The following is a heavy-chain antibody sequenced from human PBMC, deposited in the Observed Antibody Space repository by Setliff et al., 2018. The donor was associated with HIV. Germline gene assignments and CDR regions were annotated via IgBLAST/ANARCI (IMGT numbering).Heavy chain of an antibody. CDR1: GGSFSGYY. J-gene: IGHJ6*03. D-gene: IGHD3-16*01. Sequence: SETLSLTCAVYGGSFSGYYWSWIRRPPGKGLEWIGEIYQSGRTDYNPSLTSRVTMSVDSSKNQFSLKLSSVTAADTAVYYCARQGVPGGPHYYYYYYMDVWGKGTTVTVSS. V-gene: IGHV4-34*01. CDR2: IYQSGRT. CDR3: ARQGVPGGPHYYYYYYMDV.